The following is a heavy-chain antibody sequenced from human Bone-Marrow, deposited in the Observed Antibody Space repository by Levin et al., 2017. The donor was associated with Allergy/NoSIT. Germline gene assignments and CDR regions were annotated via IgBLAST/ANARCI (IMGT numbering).Heavy chain of an antibody. CDR1: GGSISSYY. J-gene: IGHJ4*02. CDR2: IYYSGST. Sequence: SETLSLTCTVSGGSISSYYWSWIRQPPGKGLEWIGYIYYSGSTNYNPSLKSRVTISVDTSKNQFSLKLSSVTAADTAVYYCARGGYSSSSAVFDYWGQGTLVTVSS. D-gene: IGHD6-6*01. V-gene: IGHV4-59*01. CDR3: ARGGYSSSSAVFDY.